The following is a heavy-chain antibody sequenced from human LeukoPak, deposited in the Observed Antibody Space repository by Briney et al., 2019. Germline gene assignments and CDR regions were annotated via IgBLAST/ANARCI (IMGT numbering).Heavy chain of an antibody. V-gene: IGHV3-21*01. CDR1: GFTFSSYS. CDR3: ARVPNYYMDV. Sequence: GGSLRLSCPASGFTFSSYSMNWVRQAPGKGLEGVSSIISSSSYIYYADSVKGRFTIARDTAKNSMYLQMNSLRAEDTAVYYCARVPNYYMDVWGKGTTVTVSS. J-gene: IGHJ6*03. CDR2: IISSSSYI.